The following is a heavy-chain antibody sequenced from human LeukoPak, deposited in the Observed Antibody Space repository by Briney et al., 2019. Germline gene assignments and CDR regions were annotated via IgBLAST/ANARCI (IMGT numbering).Heavy chain of an antibody. CDR1: GGSISSSSYY. CDR3: TRDVTTVVIPDDY. D-gene: IGHD4-23*01. CDR2: IYYSGST. V-gene: IGHV4-39*02. Sequence: KASETLSLTCTVSGGSISSSSYYWGWIRQPPGKGLEWIGSIYYSGSTYYNPSLKSRVTISVDTSKNQFSLKLRSVTAADTAVYFCTRDVTTVVIPDDYWGPGTLVTVSS. J-gene: IGHJ4*02.